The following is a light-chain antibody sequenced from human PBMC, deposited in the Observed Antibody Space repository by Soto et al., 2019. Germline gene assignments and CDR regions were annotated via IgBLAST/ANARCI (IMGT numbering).Light chain of an antibody. J-gene: IGKJ1*01. V-gene: IGKV1-6*01. CDR1: EAIRSA. CDR2: AAS. CDR3: LLDFRYFWA. Sequence: AIQLTQSPSSLSASVGDRVTITCRASEAIRSALGWYQQKPGKVPKLLIYAASILQSGVPSRFSGSGSGTDFTLTISSLQPEDFATYYCLLDFRYFWAFGQGT.